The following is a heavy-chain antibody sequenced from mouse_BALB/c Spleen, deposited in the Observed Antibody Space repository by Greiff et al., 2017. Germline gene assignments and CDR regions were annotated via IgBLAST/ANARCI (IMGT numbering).Heavy chain of an antibody. CDR3: TRDEGDYAMDY. CDR1: GFTFSSYT. V-gene: IGHV5-6-4*01. J-gene: IGHJ4*01. CDR2: ISSGGSYT. Sequence: EVQRVESGGGLVKPGGSLKLSCAASGFTFSSYTMSWVRQTPEKRLEWVATISSGGSYTYYPDSVKGRFTISRDNAKNTLYLQMSSLKSEDTAMYYCTRDEGDYAMDYWGQGTSVTVSS.